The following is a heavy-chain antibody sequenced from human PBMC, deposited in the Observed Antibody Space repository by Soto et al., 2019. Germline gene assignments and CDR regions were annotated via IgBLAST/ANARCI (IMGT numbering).Heavy chain of an antibody. D-gene: IGHD3-10*01. CDR2: INAGNGNT. V-gene: IGHV1-3*05. Sequence: QVQLVQSGAEEKKPGASVKVSCKASGYTFTSYAMHWVRQAPGQRLEWMGWINAGNGNTKYSQKFQGRVTITRDTSASTAYMELSSLRSEDTAVYYCARGIPGDGYYYYSMDVWGQGTTVTVSS. CDR1: GYTFTSYA. J-gene: IGHJ6*02. CDR3: ARGIPGDGYYYYSMDV.